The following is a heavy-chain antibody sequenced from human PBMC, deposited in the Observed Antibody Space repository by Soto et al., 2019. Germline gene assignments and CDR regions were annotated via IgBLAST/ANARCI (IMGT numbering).Heavy chain of an antibody. Sequence: HSETLSLTCTVSGGSISSGDYYWNWIRQPPGKGLEWIGYIYYSGSTYYNPSLKSRVTISLDTSKNQFSLKLSSVTAADTAVYYCARDRHGSGYYDFWGQGTLVTVSS. D-gene: IGHD3-22*01. CDR2: IYYSGST. CDR3: ARDRHGSGYYDF. J-gene: IGHJ4*02. CDR1: GGSISSGDYY. V-gene: IGHV4-30-4*01.